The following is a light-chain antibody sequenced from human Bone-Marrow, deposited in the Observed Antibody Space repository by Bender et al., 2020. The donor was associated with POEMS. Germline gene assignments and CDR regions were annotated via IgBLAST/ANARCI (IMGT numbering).Light chain of an antibody. J-gene: IGLJ2*01. V-gene: IGLV2-8*01. Sequence: QSALTQPPSASGSPGQSVTISCTGTSSDVGGYNFVSWYQQPPGKVPKLLISEVSKRPSGVPDRVSGSKSGNTASLTVSGLQAEDEAAYYCCSYAGSSTLLVFGGGTKLTVL. CDR2: EVS. CDR3: CSYAGSSTLLV. CDR1: SSDVGGYNF.